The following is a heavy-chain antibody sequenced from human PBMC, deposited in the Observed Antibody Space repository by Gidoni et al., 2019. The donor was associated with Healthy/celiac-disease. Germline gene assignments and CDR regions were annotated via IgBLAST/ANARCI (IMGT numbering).Heavy chain of an antibody. CDR2: ISGSGGST. Sequence: EVQLLESGGGLVQPGGSLRLSCAASGFTFSSYAMSWVRQAPGKGLEWVSAISGSGGSTYYADSVKGRFTISRDNSKNTLYLQMNSLRAEDTAVYYCAKRGGGYYDSSGYYNFDYWGQGTLVTVSS. CDR1: GFTFSSYA. D-gene: IGHD3-22*01. CDR3: AKRGGGYYDSSGYYNFDY. V-gene: IGHV3-23*01. J-gene: IGHJ4*02.